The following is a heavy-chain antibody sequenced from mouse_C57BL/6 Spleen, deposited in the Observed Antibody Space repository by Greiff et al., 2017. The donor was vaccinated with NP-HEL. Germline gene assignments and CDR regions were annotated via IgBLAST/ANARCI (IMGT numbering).Heavy chain of an antibody. CDR3: ARDFPYYYGSSLDY. CDR2: IDPSDSET. J-gene: IGHJ2*01. Sequence: VQLHQPGAELVRPGSSVKLSCKASGYTFTSYWMHWVKQRPIQGLEWIGNIDPSDSETHYNQKFKDKATLTVDKSSSTAYMQLSLLTSEDSAVYYCARDFPYYYGSSLDYWGQGTTLTVSS. CDR1: GYTFTSYW. V-gene: IGHV1-52*01. D-gene: IGHD1-1*01.